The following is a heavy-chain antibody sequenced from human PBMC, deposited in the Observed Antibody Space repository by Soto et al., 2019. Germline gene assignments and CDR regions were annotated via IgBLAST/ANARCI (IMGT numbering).Heavy chain of an antibody. Sequence: QVQLVESGGGVVQPGRSLRLSCAASGFSFSSYGMHWVRQAPGKGLEWVAVIWYDGSNKYYADSVKGRLTISRDNSKNTLYLQMNSLRAEDTAVYYCARGGYSGAYGMDVWGQGTTVTVP. D-gene: IGHD2-15*01. V-gene: IGHV3-33*01. J-gene: IGHJ6*02. CDR1: GFSFSSYG. CDR2: IWYDGSNK. CDR3: ARGGYSGAYGMDV.